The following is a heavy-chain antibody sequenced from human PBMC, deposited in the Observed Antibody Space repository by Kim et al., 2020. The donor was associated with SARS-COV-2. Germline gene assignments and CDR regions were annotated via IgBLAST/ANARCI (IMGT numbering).Heavy chain of an antibody. J-gene: IGHJ4*02. Sequence: SGNTGYAQKFQGRVTMTRNTSISTAYMELSSLRSEDTAVYYCARGYFEDRWGQGTLVTVSS. D-gene: IGHD3-9*01. V-gene: IGHV1-8*01. CDR3: ARGYFEDR. CDR2: SGNT.